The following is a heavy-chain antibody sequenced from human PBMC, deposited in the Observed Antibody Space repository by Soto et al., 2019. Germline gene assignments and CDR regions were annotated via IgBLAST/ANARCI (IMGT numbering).Heavy chain of an antibody. CDR2: INGDGSRT. V-gene: IGHV3-74*01. D-gene: IGHD2-15*01. CDR3: ARVKGGSGGHGDPLDY. Sequence: LVESGGGLVQPGGSLRLSCAVSGFTFSGYWMHWVRHAPGKGLVRVSHINGDGSRTTYADSVKGRFTISRDDAKNTLYLQMNSLRAEDTAVYYCARVKGGSGGHGDPLDYWGQGTLVTVSS. J-gene: IGHJ4*02. CDR1: GFTFSGYW.